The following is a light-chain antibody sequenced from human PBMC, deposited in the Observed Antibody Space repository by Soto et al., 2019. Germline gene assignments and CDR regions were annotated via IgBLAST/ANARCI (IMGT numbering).Light chain of an antibody. V-gene: IGKV3-11*01. CDR3: HQRSNWPPFT. J-gene: IGKJ4*01. CDR1: QSISNF. Sequence: EIVLTHSPATLSLSPGERATLSCRASQSISNFLAWYQQKPGQAPRLLIYDASKRATDIPDRFIGSGSGTDFTLTISSLEPEDFAVYYCHQRSNWPPFTFGGGTKVDIK. CDR2: DAS.